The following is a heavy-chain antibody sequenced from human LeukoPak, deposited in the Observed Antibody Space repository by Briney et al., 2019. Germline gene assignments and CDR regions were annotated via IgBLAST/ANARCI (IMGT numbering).Heavy chain of an antibody. CDR2: INSDGSST. CDR1: GFTFSSYW. D-gene: IGHD1-26*01. J-gene: IGHJ4*02. Sequence: GGSLRLSCAASGFTFSSYWMHWVRQAPGKGLVWVSRINSDGSSTSYADSVKGRFTISRDNSKNTLDLQMTGLRAEDTAVYYCARERGRGRDSPWFDYWGQGTLVTVSS. V-gene: IGHV3-74*01. CDR3: ARERGRGRDSPWFDY.